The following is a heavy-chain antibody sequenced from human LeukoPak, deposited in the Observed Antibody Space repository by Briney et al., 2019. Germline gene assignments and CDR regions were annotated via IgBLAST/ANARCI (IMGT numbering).Heavy chain of an antibody. Sequence: ASVKVSCKASGGTFSSYAISWVRQAPGQGLEWMGWISAYNGNTNYAQKLQGRVTMTTDTSTSTAYMELRSLRSDDTAVYYCAINSGYSSSSDYWGQGTLVTVSS. CDR1: GGTFSSYA. J-gene: IGHJ4*02. CDR2: ISAYNGNT. V-gene: IGHV1-18*01. D-gene: IGHD6-13*01. CDR3: AINSGYSSSSDY.